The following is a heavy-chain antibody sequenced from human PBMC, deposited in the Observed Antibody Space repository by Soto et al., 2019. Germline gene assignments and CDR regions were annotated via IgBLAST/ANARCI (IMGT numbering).Heavy chain of an antibody. CDR2: IDYNGVT. J-gene: IGHJ4*02. V-gene: IGHV4-39*01. CDR3: GKVLVGATGHTDSDS. Sequence: SETLSLTCTVSGGSIYRSGYYWGWIRQPPGRGLEWIGNIDYNGVTYSNPSLKSRVTISRDTSKNQFSLKLTSVTATDTALYYCGKVLVGATGHTDSDSWGPGTLVTVSS. CDR1: GGSIYRSGYY. D-gene: IGHD2-15*01.